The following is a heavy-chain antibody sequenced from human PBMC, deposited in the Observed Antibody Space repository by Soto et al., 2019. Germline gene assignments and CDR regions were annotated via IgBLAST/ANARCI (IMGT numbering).Heavy chain of an antibody. V-gene: IGHV1-2*04. Sequence: SVKVSCKASGYSFTDYHIHWVRQAPGQGLEWLGRINPKSGGTSTAQRFQGWVTMTTDTSISTASMELTRLTSDDTAIYYCARGDSTDCSNGVCSFFYDHVMDGWG. D-gene: IGHD2-8*01. CDR3: ARGDSTDCSNGVCSFFYDHVMDG. CDR1: GYSFTDYH. CDR2: INPKSGGT. J-gene: IGHJ6*02.